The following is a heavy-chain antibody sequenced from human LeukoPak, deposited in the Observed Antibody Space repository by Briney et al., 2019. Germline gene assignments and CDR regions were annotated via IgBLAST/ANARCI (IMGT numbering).Heavy chain of an antibody. D-gene: IGHD1-26*01. J-gene: IGHJ4*02. CDR1: GGSISSGSYY. V-gene: IGHV4-61*02. CDR3: AKSGGSGLIDY. Sequence: PSETLSLTCTVSGGSISSGSYYWSWIRQPAGKGLEWIGRIYTSGSTNYNPSLKSRVTISVDTSKNQFSLKLSSVTAADTAVYYCAKSGGSGLIDYWGLGTLVTVSS. CDR2: IYTSGST.